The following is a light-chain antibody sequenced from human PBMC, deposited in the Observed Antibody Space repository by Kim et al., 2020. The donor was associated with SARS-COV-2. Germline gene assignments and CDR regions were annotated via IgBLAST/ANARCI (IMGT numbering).Light chain of an antibody. Sequence: DIQMTQSPSSLSASVGDRVTITCQASQDISNYLNWYQQKPGKAPKLLIYVASNLETGVPSRFSGSGSGTDFTFTISSLQPEGIATYYCQQYDNLPPYTFGQGTKLEIK. CDR1: QDISNY. V-gene: IGKV1-33*01. CDR3: QQYDNLPPYT. CDR2: VAS. J-gene: IGKJ2*01.